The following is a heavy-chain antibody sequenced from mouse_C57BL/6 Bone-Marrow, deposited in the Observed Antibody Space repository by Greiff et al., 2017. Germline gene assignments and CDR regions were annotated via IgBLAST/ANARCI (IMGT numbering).Heavy chain of an antibody. Sequence: QVQLKESGAELARPGASVKLSCKASGYTFTSYGISWVKQRTGQGLEWIGEIYPRSGNTYYNEEFKGKATLTADKSSSKAYMELRSLTSEDSAVYFCAQHYGVGVGAYWGQGTLVTVSA. CDR2: IYPRSGNT. CDR1: GYTFTSYG. J-gene: IGHJ3*01. CDR3: AQHYGVGVGAY. D-gene: IGHD1-1*02. V-gene: IGHV1-81*01.